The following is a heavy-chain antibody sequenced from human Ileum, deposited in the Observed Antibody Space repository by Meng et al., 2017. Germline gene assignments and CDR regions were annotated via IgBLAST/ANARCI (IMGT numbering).Heavy chain of an antibody. CDR3: ARGWSHQGTYCYSSAMDV. J-gene: IGHJ6*02. CDR2: MNPDTGNS. Sequence: ASVKVSCKASGYTFSDYDINWVRQAPGQGLEWMAWMNPDTGNSGYVQKFRGRVTFAKDTSINEVHMEVISLGFEDTAVYYCARGWSHQGTYCYSSAMDVWGQGTRVTVSS. V-gene: IGHV1-8*01. CDR1: GYTFSDYD. D-gene: IGHD3-16*02.